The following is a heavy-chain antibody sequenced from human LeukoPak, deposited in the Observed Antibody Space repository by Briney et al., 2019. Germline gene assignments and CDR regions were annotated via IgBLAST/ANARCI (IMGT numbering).Heavy chain of an antibody. Sequence: RPSETLSLTCSVSGGSISNLYLSWIRQPAGKGLEWIGRIYVSGRIDYNPSLRSRVTMSVDTSKNQLSLRVRSVTAADTGVYYCARDSGTTGEVKFDPWGQGTLVTVSS. CDR2: IYVSGRI. CDR3: ARDSGTTGEVKFDP. CDR1: GGSISNLY. D-gene: IGHD3-10*01. J-gene: IGHJ5*02. V-gene: IGHV4-4*07.